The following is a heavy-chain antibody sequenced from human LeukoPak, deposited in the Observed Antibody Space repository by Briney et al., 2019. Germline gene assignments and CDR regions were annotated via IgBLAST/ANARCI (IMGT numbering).Heavy chain of an antibody. J-gene: IGHJ6*02. CDR2: IYHSGSP. D-gene: IGHD3-22*01. V-gene: IGHV4-4*02. CDR3: ARSLTYYYDSSGYYGWGSYYYYGMDV. Sequence: SGTLSLTCAVSGASISSSHWWSWVRQAPGKGLEWIGDIYHSGSPNYNPSLKSRVTISVDTSKNQFSLKLSSVTAADTAVYYCARSLTYYYDSSGYYGWGSYYYYGMDVWGQGTTVTVSS. CDR1: GASISSSHW.